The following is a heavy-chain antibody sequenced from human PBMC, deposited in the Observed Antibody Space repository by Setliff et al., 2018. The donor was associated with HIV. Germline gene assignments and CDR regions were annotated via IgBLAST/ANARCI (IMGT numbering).Heavy chain of an antibody. CDR2: IHYNERT. Sequence: SETLSLTCTVSGGSANNSRYYWAWIRQPPGKGLEYIGSIHYNERTYYNPSLKSRVAISIDTSKNQFSLNLTSVTAADTAVYYCASRVYYYDSNNFLREEGFDPWGQGTLVTVSS. J-gene: IGHJ5*02. D-gene: IGHD3-22*01. V-gene: IGHV4-39*01. CDR3: ASRVYYYDSNNFLREEGFDP. CDR1: GGSANNSRYY.